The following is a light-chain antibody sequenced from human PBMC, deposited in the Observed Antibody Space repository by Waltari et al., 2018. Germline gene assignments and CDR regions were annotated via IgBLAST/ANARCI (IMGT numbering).Light chain of an antibody. V-gene: IGLV2-23*02. CDR3: YAYSQTSTYV. J-gene: IGLJ1*01. CDR1: SSDVGTYNL. CDR2: EVT. Sequence: QSALTQPASVSGSPGQSISISCTGTSSDVGTYNLVAWYQQHPGKAPKLIIYEVTKRPSWFADRCAGSKSGNTASLTISGLQPEDEGDYYCYAYSQTSTYVFGTGTKVTVL.